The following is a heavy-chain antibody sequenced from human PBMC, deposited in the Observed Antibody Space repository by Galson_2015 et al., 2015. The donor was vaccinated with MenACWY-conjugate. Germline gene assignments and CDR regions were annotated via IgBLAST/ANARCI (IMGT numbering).Heavy chain of an antibody. CDR2: ISKSGSPI. Sequence: SLRLSCAASGFTFTGYEFNWVRQAPGKGLEWLSYISKSGSPIFYADSVKGRFTISRDNTKKPLFLQMNSLRAGDTGVYYCARVGTWIHQYFYYMDVWGKGTAVTVSS. D-gene: IGHD5-18*01. CDR1: GFTFTGYE. J-gene: IGHJ6*03. CDR3: ARVGTWIHQYFYYMDV. V-gene: IGHV3-48*03.